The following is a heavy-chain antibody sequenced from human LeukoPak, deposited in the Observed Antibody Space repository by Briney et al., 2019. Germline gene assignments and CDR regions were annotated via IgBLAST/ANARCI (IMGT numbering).Heavy chain of an antibody. CDR2: ISSSSSYI. V-gene: IGHV3-21*01. CDR1: GFTFSSYS. Sequence: GGSLRLSCAASGFTFSSYSMNWVRQAPGKGLEWVSSISSSSSYIYYADSVKGRFTISRDNAKNSLYLQMNSLRAEDTAVYYCAKATTVVNLRYYYYGMDVWGQGTTVTVSS. J-gene: IGHJ6*02. CDR3: AKATTVVNLRYYYYGMDV. D-gene: IGHD4-23*01.